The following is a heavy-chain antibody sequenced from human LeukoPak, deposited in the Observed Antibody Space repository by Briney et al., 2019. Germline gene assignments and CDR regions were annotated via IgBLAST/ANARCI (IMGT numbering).Heavy chain of an antibody. Sequence: PGGSLRLSCAASGFTVSSNYMSWVRQAPGKGLEWVGFIRSKAYGGTTEYAASVKGRFTISRDDSKSIAYLQMNSLKTEDTAVYYCTDSSGYYPQPNIGYWGQGTLVTVSS. J-gene: IGHJ4*02. CDR1: GFTVSSNY. V-gene: IGHV3-49*04. CDR2: IRSKAYGGTT. D-gene: IGHD3-22*01. CDR3: TDSSGYYPQPNIGY.